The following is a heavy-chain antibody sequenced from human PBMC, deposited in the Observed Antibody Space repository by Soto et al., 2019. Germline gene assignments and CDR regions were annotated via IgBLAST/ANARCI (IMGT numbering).Heavy chain of an antibody. CDR3: ANRGGDDYVWGSYRYYFDY. Sequence: GGSLRLSCAASGFTFSSYAMSWVRQAPGKGLEWVSAISGSGGSTYYADSVKGRFTISRDNSKNTLYLQMNSLRAEDTAVYYCANRGGDDYVWGSYRYYFDYWGQGTLVPVSS. V-gene: IGHV3-23*01. J-gene: IGHJ4*02. CDR1: GFTFSSYA. CDR2: ISGSGGST. D-gene: IGHD3-16*02.